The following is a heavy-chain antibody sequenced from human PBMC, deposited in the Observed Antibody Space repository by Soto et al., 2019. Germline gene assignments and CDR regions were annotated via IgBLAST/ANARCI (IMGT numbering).Heavy chain of an antibody. D-gene: IGHD6-19*01. V-gene: IGHV3-30*18. CDR1: GFTFSSYG. CDR3: AKERSSGWYGYHYDRMDA. CDR2: ISYDGSKK. J-gene: IGHJ6*02. Sequence: PGGSLRLSCAASGFTFSSYGMHWVRQAPGKGLEWVAVISYDGSKKYYADSVKGRLTISRDNSKNTLYLQMNSLIAEDTAVYYCAKERSSGWYGYHYDRMDAWGQGTTVTVS.